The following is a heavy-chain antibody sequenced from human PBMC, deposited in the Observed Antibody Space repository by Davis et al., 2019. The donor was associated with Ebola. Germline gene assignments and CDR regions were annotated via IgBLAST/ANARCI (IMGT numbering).Heavy chain of an antibody. CDR3: ARPLKAKLTWFDP. CDR1: GFTFSDYY. Sequence: PGGSLRLSCAASGFTFSDYYMSWIRQAPGKGLEWVSYISSSGSFTNYADSVKGRFTISRDNAKNSLYLQMNSLRDEDTAVYYCARPLKAKLTWFDPWGQGTLVTVSS. D-gene: IGHD4/OR15-4a*01. J-gene: IGHJ5*02. CDR2: ISSSGSFT. V-gene: IGHV3-11*06.